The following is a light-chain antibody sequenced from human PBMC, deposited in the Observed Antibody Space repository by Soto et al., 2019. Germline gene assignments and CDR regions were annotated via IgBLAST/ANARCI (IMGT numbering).Light chain of an antibody. Sequence: QSALTQPASVSESPGQSITISCTGTSSDVGGYNYVSWYQQHPVKAPKLMIYDVSNRPSGDSNRFSGSKSGNTASLTISGLQAEDEADYYCSSYTSSSNLLYVFRTGTKLTVL. J-gene: IGLJ1*01. CDR2: DVS. CDR3: SSYTSSSNLLYV. V-gene: IGLV2-14*01. CDR1: SSDVGGYNY.